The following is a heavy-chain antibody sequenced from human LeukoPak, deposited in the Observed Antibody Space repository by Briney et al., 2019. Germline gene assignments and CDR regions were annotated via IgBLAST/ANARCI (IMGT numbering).Heavy chain of an antibody. CDR1: GYTFTSYD. Sequence: ASVKVSCKASGYTFTSYDINWVRQATGQGLEWMGWMNPNSGNTNYAQKLQGRVTMTTDTSTSTAYMELRSLRSDDTAVYYCAREGIAVAFDYWGQGTLVTVSS. CDR2: MNPNSGNT. D-gene: IGHD6-19*01. V-gene: IGHV1-18*01. CDR3: AREGIAVAFDY. J-gene: IGHJ4*02.